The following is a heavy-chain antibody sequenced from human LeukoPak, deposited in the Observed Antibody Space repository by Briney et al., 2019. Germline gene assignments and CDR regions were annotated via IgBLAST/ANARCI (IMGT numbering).Heavy chain of an antibody. CDR3: AISTGYYRKVFDY. J-gene: IGHJ4*02. V-gene: IGHV4-34*01. D-gene: IGHD3-9*01. Sequence: PSENLSLTCAVYGGSFSGYYWSWIRQPPGKGVEWIGEINHSGSTNYNPSLKSRVTLSLDTSKNQFSLKRSSVTAADTAVYYCAISTGYYRKVFDYRGQGNLVTVSP. CDR1: GGSFSGYY. CDR2: INHSGST.